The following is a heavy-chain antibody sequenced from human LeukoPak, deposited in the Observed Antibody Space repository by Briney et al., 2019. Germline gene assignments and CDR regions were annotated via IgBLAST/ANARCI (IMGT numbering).Heavy chain of an antibody. CDR2: ITPNLAIT. Sequence: SVKVSCKASGGTFSSYSISWVRQAPGQGPEWLGRITPNLAITDYAQKFRGRVTLTADKSTSTVYMELGSLTSEDTAAYYCARDSALRCSSMSCYFDYWGQGTLVTVSS. J-gene: IGHJ4*02. D-gene: IGHD2-2*01. V-gene: IGHV1-69*04. CDR1: GGTFSSYS. CDR3: ARDSALRCSSMSCYFDY.